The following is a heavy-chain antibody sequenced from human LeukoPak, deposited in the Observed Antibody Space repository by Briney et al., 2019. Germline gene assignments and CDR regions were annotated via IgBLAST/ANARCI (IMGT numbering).Heavy chain of an antibody. CDR1: GGSISSSSYY. J-gene: IGHJ5*02. CDR2: IYYGGST. Sequence: SETLSLTCTVSGGSISSSSYYWGWIRQPPGKGLEWIGSIYYGGSTYYNPSLKSRVTISVDTSKNQFSLKLSSVTAADTAVYYCARHWSGITIFGVVIMRSWFDPWGQGTLVTVSS. D-gene: IGHD3-3*01. CDR3: ARHWSGITIFGVVIMRSWFDP. V-gene: IGHV4-39*01.